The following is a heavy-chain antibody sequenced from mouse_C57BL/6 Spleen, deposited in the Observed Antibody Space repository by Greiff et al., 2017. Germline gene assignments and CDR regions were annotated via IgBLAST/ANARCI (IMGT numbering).Heavy chain of an antibody. CDR3: ARSITTVVATSYYAMDY. Sequence: QVQLQQPGAELVRPGTSVKLSCKASGYTFTSYWMHWVKQRPGQGLEWIGVIDPSDSYTNYNQKFKGKDTLTVDTSSSTAYMQLSSLTSEDSAVYYCARSITTVVATSYYAMDYWGQGTSVTVSS. V-gene: IGHV1-59*01. J-gene: IGHJ4*01. CDR2: IDPSDSYT. CDR1: GYTFTSYW. D-gene: IGHD1-1*01.